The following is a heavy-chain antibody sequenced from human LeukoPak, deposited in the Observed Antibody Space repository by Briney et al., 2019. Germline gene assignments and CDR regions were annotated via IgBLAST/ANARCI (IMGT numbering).Heavy chain of an antibody. CDR3: ARKGSGWALPDY. V-gene: IGHV3-21*01. CDR1: GFTFSSYS. Sequence: PGGSLRLSYAASGFTFSSYSMNWVRQAPGKGRERVSSISSSSSYIYYADSVKGRFTISRDNAKNSLYLQMNSLRAEDTAVYYCARKGSGWALPDYWGQGTLVTVSS. D-gene: IGHD6-19*01. CDR2: ISSSSSYI. J-gene: IGHJ4*02.